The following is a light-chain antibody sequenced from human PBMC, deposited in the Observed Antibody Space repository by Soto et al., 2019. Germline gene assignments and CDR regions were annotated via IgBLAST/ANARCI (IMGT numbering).Light chain of an antibody. CDR3: QQYGSSPPWA. J-gene: IGKJ1*01. Sequence: EIVLTQSPGTPSLSPGERATLSYRPGQSLSSSSLAWYQQNLGQAPRLLICGAGSRATGIPDRLTGGGSGTDFILTVSRLEPEYFAVYNCQQYGSSPPWAFGQGTKVEIK. CDR1: QSLSSSS. CDR2: GAG. V-gene: IGKV3-20*01.